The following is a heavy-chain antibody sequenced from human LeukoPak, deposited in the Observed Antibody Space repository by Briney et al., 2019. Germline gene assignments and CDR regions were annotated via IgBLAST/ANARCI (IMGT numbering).Heavy chain of an antibody. CDR1: GGSIRTSY. J-gene: IGHJ5*02. Sequence: PSETLSLTCTVSGGSIRTSYWAWIRQPPGKGLEWIGYIYYSGSTNYNPSLKSRVTISEDTSKNQFSLKLSSVTAADTAVYYCAGVVEVPAATGLWFDPWGQGTLVTVSS. V-gene: IGHV4-59*01. CDR2: IYYSGST. CDR3: AGVVEVPAATGLWFDP. D-gene: IGHD2-2*01.